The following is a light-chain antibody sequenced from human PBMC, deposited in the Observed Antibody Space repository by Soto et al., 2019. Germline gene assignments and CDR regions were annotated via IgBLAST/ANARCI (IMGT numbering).Light chain of an antibody. CDR3: QQYDSFSVT. CDR2: DVS. CDR1: QRISGW. J-gene: IGKJ1*01. Sequence: DIQMTQSPSTLSSSVGDTVTLTCLASQRISGWLAWHQQKPGKAPNLLSYDVSALKRGVPPRVRGSGSGTEFTLTISSLQPEDFATYYCQQYDSFSVTFGQGTKVDIK. V-gene: IGKV1-5*01.